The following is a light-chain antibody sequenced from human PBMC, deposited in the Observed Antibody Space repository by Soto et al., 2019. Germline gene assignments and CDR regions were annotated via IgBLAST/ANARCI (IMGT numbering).Light chain of an antibody. CDR3: QQYNNWWT. Sequence: ETVRTQSADTISFSPGDKATLSCRASQSVSDNLAWYQQRPGQGPRLLIYGASTRATGIPAGFSGSGSGTEFTLTISSLQSEDFAVYYCQQYNNWWTFGQGTKVDIK. V-gene: IGKV3-15*01. J-gene: IGKJ1*01. CDR2: GAS. CDR1: QSVSDN.